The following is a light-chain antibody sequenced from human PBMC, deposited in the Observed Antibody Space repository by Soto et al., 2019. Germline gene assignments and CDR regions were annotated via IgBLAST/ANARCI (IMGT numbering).Light chain of an antibody. J-gene: IGKJ1*01. CDR1: QSVSSN. CDR3: QQYNNWPPT. V-gene: IGKV3-15*01. CDR2: GAS. Sequence: GISQSPSTLSVSPGERATLSCRASQSVSSNLAWYQQKPGQAPRLLIYGASTRATGIPAGFSGSGSGTEFTLTISSLQSEDFAVYYCQQYNNWPPTFGQGTKVDIK.